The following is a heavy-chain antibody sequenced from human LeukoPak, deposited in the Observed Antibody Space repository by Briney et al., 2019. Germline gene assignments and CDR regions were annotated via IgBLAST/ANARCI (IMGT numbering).Heavy chain of an antibody. J-gene: IGHJ5*02. D-gene: IGHD3-22*01. V-gene: IGHV4-39*07. CDR3: ARWADYYDSSGYYYGGCFDP. CDR1: GGSISSYY. CDR2: IYYSGST. Sequence: SETLSLTCTVSGGSISSYYWGWIRQPPGKGLEWIGSIYYSGSTYYNPSLKSRVTISVDTSKNQFSLKLSSVTAADTAVYYCARWADYYDSSGYYYGGCFDPWGQGTLVTVSS.